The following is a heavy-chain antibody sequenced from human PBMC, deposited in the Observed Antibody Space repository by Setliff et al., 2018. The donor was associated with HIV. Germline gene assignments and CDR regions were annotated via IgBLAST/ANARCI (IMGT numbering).Heavy chain of an antibody. V-gene: IGHV4-59*01. CDR1: GGSISTYY. J-gene: IGHJ4*02. CDR2: IYFTGSS. CDR3: ARLDCSSSSGFVDY. Sequence: SETLSLTCTVSGGSISTYYWSWIRQPPGKGLEWIGSIYFTGSSDNNPSLKSRVTLSVDTSKHQFSLKLSSVTAADTAVYYCARLDCSSSSGFVDYWGQGTLVTVSS. D-gene: IGHD2-2*01.